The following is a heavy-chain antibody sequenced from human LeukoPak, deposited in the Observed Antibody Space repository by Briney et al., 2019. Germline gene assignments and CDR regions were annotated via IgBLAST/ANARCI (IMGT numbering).Heavy chain of an antibody. CDR1: GYTFTSYD. CDR2: MNPNSGNT. CDR3: ARGSRVWWLLEERSHNWFDP. J-gene: IGHJ5*02. D-gene: IGHD5-12*01. Sequence: ASVKVSCKASGYTFTSYDINWVRQATGQGLEWMGWMNPNSGNTGYAQKFQGRVTMTRNTSISTAYMELSSLRSEDTAVYYCARGSRVWWLLEERSHNWFDPWGQGTLVTVSS. V-gene: IGHV1-8*01.